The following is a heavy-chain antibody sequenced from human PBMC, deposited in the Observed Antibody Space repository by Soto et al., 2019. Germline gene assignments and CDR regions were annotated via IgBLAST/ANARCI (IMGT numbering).Heavy chain of an antibody. CDR1: GGTFSSYT. J-gene: IGHJ4*02. CDR3: ARRYCSGGSCYSEDY. V-gene: IGHV1-69*02. D-gene: IGHD2-15*01. CDR2: IIPILGIA. Sequence: QVQLVQSGAEVKKPGSSVKVSCKASGGTFSSYTISWVRQAPGQGLEWMGRIIPILGIANYAQKFQGRVTITADKSTSTAYMELSSLRSEDTAVYYCARRYCSGGSCYSEDYWVQGTLVTVSS.